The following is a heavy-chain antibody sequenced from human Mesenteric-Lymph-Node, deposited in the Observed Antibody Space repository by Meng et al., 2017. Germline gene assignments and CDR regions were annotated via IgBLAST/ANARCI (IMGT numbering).Heavy chain of an antibody. D-gene: IGHD6-19*01. CDR3: ARLYSSGWYPYDY. CDR1: GYTFTGYY. Sequence: QVQPVQSGAEVKKPGASVKVSCKASGYTFTGYYMHWVRQAPGQGLEWMGRINPNSGGTNYAQKFQGRVTMTRDTSISTAYMELSRLRSDDTAVYYCARLYSSGWYPYDYWGQGTLVTVSS. CDR2: INPNSGGT. J-gene: IGHJ4*02. V-gene: IGHV1-2*06.